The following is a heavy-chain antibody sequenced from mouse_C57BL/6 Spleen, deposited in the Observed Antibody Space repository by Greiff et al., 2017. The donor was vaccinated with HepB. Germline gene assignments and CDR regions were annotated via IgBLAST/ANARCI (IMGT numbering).Heavy chain of an antibody. V-gene: IGHV1-72*01. CDR1: GYTFTSYW. CDR2: IDPNSGGT. J-gene: IGHJ4*01. D-gene: IGHD2-4*01. Sequence: QVQLQQPGAELVKPGASVKLSCKASGYTFTSYWMHWVKQRPGRGLEWIGRIDPNSGGTEYSEKFKSKATLTVDKPSSTAYMQLSSLTSEDSAVYYWARSDDDYDGYAMDYWGQGTSVTVSS. CDR3: ARSDDDYDGYAMDY.